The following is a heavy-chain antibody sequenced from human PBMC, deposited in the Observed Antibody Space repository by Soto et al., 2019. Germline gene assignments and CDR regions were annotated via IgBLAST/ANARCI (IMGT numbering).Heavy chain of an antibody. V-gene: IGHV4-39*01. D-gene: IGHD1-1*01. J-gene: IGHJ6*03. CDR2: IYYSGST. CDR3: ASPTATGLYYYMDV. CDR1: GGSISSNSHY. Sequence: SETLSLTCTVSGGSISSNSHYWGWIRQPPGKGLEWIGSIYYSGSTYYNPSLKSRVTISVDTSKNQLSLKLSSVTAADTAVYYCASPTATGLYYYMDVWGKGTTVTVSS.